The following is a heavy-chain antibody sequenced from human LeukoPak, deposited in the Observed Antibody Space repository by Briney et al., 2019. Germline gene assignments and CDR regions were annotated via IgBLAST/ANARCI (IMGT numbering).Heavy chain of an antibody. CDR3: AKEFSRYYDSSGPIYYYYGMDV. J-gene: IGHJ6*02. CDR1: GFTFDDYA. CDR2: ISWNSGSI. V-gene: IGHV3-9*01. Sequence: GRSLRLSCAASGFTFDDYAMHWVRQAPGKGLEWVSGISWNSGSIGYADSVKGRFTISRDNAKNSLYLQMNSLRAEDTALYYCAKEFSRYYDSSGPIYYYYGMDVWGQGTTVTVSS. D-gene: IGHD3-22*01.